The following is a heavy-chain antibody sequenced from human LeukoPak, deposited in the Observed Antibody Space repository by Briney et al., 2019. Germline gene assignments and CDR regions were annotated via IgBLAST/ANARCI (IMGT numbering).Heavy chain of an antibody. CDR2: ISYDGSNK. CDR1: GFTFCSYA. Sequence: GGSLRLSCAASGFTFCSYAMHWVRQAPGKGLEWVAVISYDGSNKYYADSVKGRFTISRDNSKNTLYLQMNSLRAEDTAVYYCAREIVGAIKSYFDYWGQGTLVTASS. V-gene: IGHV3-30-3*01. CDR3: AREIVGAIKSYFDY. J-gene: IGHJ4*02. D-gene: IGHD1-26*01.